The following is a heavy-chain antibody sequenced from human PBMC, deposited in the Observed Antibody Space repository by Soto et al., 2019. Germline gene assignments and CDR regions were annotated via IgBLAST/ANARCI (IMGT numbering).Heavy chain of an antibody. CDR1: GFTFSAYT. D-gene: IGHD1-26*01. Sequence: QMQLVESGGGVVQPGRSLRLSCAASGFTFSAYTMHWVRQAPGKGLEWVAVISYDGNSERYTDPVKGRFTISRDNSKSTRYLQMNSLRPEDTAVYYCARDGYSGRLDVFEIWGQGTMVTDSS. J-gene: IGHJ3*02. CDR3: ARDGYSGRLDVFEI. CDR2: ISYDGNSE. V-gene: IGHV3-30*14.